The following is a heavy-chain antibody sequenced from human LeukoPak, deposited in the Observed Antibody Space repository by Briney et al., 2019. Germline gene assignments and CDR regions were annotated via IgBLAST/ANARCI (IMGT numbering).Heavy chain of an antibody. CDR1: GFTFSSYS. J-gene: IGHJ4*02. CDR2: INTNTGNP. D-gene: IGHD1-26*01. V-gene: IGHV7-4-1*02. CDR3: AREGVEELLG. Sequence: GGSLRLSCAASGFTFSSYSMNWVRQAPGQGLEWMGWINTNTGNPTYAQGFTGRFVFSLDTSVSTAYLQISSLKAEGTAVYYCAREGVEELLGWGQGTLVTVSS.